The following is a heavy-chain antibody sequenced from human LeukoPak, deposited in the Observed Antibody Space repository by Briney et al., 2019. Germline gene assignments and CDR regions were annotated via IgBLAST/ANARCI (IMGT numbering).Heavy chain of an antibody. Sequence: GGSLRLSCAASGFTFSSYSMNWVRQAPGKGLEWVSSISSSSSYIYYADSVKGRFTISRDNAKNSLYLQMNSLRAEDTAVYYCARAAPNYGDYVGYFDYWGQGTLVTVSS. CDR1: GFTFSSYS. D-gene: IGHD4-17*01. CDR3: ARAAPNYGDYVGYFDY. CDR2: ISSSSSYI. J-gene: IGHJ4*02. V-gene: IGHV3-21*01.